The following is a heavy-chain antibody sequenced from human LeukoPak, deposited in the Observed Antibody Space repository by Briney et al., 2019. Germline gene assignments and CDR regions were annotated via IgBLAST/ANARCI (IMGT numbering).Heavy chain of an antibody. CDR1: GFTFSSYG. Sequence: PGRSLRLPCAASGFTFSSYGMHWVRHAPGKGLEWVAVISYDGSNKYYADSVKGRFTISRDNSENTLYPQMNSLRAEDTAVYYCAKDLGQYYDSSGSFPFDYWGQGTLVTVSS. D-gene: IGHD3-22*01. V-gene: IGHV3-30*18. CDR3: AKDLGQYYDSSGSFPFDY. CDR2: ISYDGSNK. J-gene: IGHJ4*02.